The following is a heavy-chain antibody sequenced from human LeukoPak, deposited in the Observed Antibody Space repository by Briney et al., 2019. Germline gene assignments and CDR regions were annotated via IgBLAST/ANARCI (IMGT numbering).Heavy chain of an antibody. V-gene: IGHV1-8*03. CDR1: GYTFTSYA. CDR2: MNPNSGNT. Sequence: ASVKVSCKASGYTFTSYAMNWVRQATGQGLEWMGWMNPNSGNTGYAQKFQGRVTITRNTSISTAYMELSSLRSEDTAVYYCARGGIAAAGIFLSWGQGTLVTVSS. CDR3: ARGGIAAAGIFLS. D-gene: IGHD6-13*01. J-gene: IGHJ5*02.